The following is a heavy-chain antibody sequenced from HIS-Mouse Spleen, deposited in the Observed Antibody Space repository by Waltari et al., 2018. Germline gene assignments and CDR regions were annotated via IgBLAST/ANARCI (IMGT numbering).Heavy chain of an antibody. V-gene: IGHV4-39*07. CDR1: GGSTSSSTYY. CDR2: IYYSGST. Sequence: QLQLQDSGPGLVKPSETLSLPCPVSGGSTSSSTYYWGWIRQPPGKGLEWIGSIYYSGSTYYNPSLKSRVTISVDTSKNQFSLKLSSVTAADTAVYYCAREIPYSSSWYDWYFDLWGRGTLVTVSS. J-gene: IGHJ2*01. CDR3: AREIPYSSSWYDWYFDL. D-gene: IGHD6-13*01.